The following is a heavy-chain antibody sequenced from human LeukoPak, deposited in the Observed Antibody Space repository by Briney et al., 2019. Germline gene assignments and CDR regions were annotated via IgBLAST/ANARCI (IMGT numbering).Heavy chain of an antibody. V-gene: IGHV1-69*01. J-gene: IGHJ4*02. CDR1: GGTFSSYA. D-gene: IGHD2-15*01. CDR3: ARDGNCSGGSCSGLFDY. CDR2: VIPIFGTA. Sequence: VSSVKVSCKTSGGTFSSYAISWVRQAPGQGLEWMGGVIPIFGTANYAQKFHGRVTITADESTSTAYMELSSLGSEDTAVYYCARDGNCSGGSCSGLFDYWGQGTLVTVSS.